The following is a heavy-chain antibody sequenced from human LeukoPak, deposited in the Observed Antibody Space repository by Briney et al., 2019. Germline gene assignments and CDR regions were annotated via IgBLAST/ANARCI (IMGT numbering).Heavy chain of an antibody. J-gene: IGHJ6*02. CDR1: GYTFTSYG. Sequence: ASLKVSCKASGYTFTSYGISWVRQAPGQGLEWMGGINSYNGDTDYAQNLQGRVTMTTDTSTTTAYMELRSLRSDDTAVYYCARDVVPARRDYYYGMDVWGQGTTVTVSS. CDR3: ARDVVPARRDYYYGMDV. D-gene: IGHD2-2*01. V-gene: IGHV1-18*01. CDR2: INSYNGDT.